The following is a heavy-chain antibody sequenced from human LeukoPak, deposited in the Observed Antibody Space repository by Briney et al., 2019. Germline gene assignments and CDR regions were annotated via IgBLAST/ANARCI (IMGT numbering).Heavy chain of an antibody. J-gene: IGHJ3*02. V-gene: IGHV3-9*01. CDR2: LSWDSGDK. CDR3: ARRGTTGAFDI. CDR1: GFTFDNSA. Sequence: PGGSLRLSCAASGFTFDNSAMHWVRQPPGKGLEWVSGLSWDSGDKVYADSVRGRFTISRDNAKNSLYLQMNSLRAEDTALYYCARRGTTGAFDIWGQGTMVTVSS. D-gene: IGHD4-17*01.